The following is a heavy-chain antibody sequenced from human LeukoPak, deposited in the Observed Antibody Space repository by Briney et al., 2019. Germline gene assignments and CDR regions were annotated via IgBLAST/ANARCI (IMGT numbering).Heavy chain of an antibody. CDR2: ISWDGGST. Sequence: PGGSLRLSCAASGFTFDDYTMHWVRQAPGKGLEWVSLISWDGGSTYYADSVKGRFTISRDNSKNSLYLQMNSLRTEDTALYYCAKDRSSSPYYMDVWGKGTTVTISS. J-gene: IGHJ6*03. V-gene: IGHV3-43*01. CDR1: GFTFDDYT. CDR3: AKDRSSSPYYMDV. D-gene: IGHD6-13*01.